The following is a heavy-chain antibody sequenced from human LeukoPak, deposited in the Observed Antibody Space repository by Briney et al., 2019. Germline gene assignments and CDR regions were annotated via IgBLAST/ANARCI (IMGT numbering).Heavy chain of an antibody. D-gene: IGHD3-3*01. V-gene: IGHV4-59*01. CDR1: GVSISSYY. J-gene: IGHJ4*02. CDR3: ARHDFWSGYPTDY. CDR2: IYYSGST. Sequence: PSETLSLTCTVSGVSISSYYWSWIRQPPGKGLEWIGYIYYSGSTNYNPSLKSRVTISVDTSKNQFSLKLSSVTAADTAVYYCARHDFWSGYPTDYWGQGTLVTVSS.